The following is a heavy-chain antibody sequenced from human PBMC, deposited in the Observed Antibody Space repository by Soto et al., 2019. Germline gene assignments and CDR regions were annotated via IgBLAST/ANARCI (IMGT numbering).Heavy chain of an antibody. D-gene: IGHD2-2*01. J-gene: IGHJ6*02. CDR3: AMGYCSSTSCYRPRYGMDV. V-gene: IGHV1-69*02. CDR2: IIPILGIA. Sequence: QVQLVQSGAEVKKPGSSVKVSCKASGGTFSSYTISWVRQAPGQGLEWMGRIIPILGIANYAQKFQGRVTITADKSTSTAYMELSSLRSEDTAVYYCAMGYCSSTSCYRPRYGMDVWGQGTTVTVSS. CDR1: GGTFSSYT.